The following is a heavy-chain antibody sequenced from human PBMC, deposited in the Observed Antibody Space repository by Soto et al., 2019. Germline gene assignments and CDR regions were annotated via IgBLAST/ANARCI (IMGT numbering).Heavy chain of an antibody. CDR2: INPNSGGT. D-gene: IGHD6-13*01. CDR1: GYTFTGYY. V-gene: IGHV1-2*02. J-gene: IGHJ4*02. CDR3: AKENGYSSSWFEFDY. Sequence: ALVKVSCKASGYTFTGYYMHWVRQAPGQGLEWMGWINPNSGGTNYADSVKGRFTISRDNSKNTLYLQMNSLRAEDTAVYYCAKENGYSSSWFEFDYWGQGTLVTVS.